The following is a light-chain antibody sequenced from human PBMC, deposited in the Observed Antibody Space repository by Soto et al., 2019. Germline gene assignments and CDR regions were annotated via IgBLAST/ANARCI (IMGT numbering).Light chain of an antibody. CDR2: AAS. Sequence: DIQMTQSPSSLSASVGDRVTITCRASQGISNYLAWYQQKPGKVPKLLIYAASTLQSGVPSRFSGSGSGTDFTLTISSLQPEDVANYYCQKYNSAPRQTFGQGTKVEIK. J-gene: IGKJ1*01. V-gene: IGKV1-27*01. CDR3: QKYNSAPRQT. CDR1: QGISNY.